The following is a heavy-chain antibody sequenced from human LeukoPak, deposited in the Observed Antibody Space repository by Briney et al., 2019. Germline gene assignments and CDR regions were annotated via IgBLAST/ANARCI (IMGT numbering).Heavy chain of an antibody. CDR2: ISSSSSYI. J-gene: IGHJ4*02. Sequence: GGSLRLSCAASGFTFSSYGMNWVRQAPGKGLEWVSSISSSSSYIYYADSVKGRFTISRDNAKNSLYLQMNSLRAEDTAVYYCAREGAYYYDSSAFDYWGQGTLVTVSS. D-gene: IGHD3-22*01. CDR1: GFTFSSYG. CDR3: AREGAYYYDSSAFDY. V-gene: IGHV3-21*01.